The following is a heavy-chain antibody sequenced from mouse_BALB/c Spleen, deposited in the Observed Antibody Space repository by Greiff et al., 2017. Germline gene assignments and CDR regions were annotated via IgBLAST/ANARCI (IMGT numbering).Heavy chain of an antibody. V-gene: IGHV5-12-2*01. CDR1: GFTFSSYT. J-gene: IGHJ4*01. CDR3: ARASAMDY. D-gene: IGHD6-1*01. Sequence: DVKLVESGGGLVQPGGSLKLSCSASGFTFSSYTMSWVRQTPEKRLEWVAYISNGGGSTYYPDTVKGRFTISRDNAKNTLYLQMGSLKSEDTAMCYCARASAMDYWGQGTSVTVSS. CDR2: ISNGGGST.